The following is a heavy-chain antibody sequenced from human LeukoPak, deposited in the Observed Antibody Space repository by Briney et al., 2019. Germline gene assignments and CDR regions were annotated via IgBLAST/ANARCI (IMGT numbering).Heavy chain of an antibody. D-gene: IGHD1-26*01. CDR1: GDSISSSY. J-gene: IGHJ3*01. Sequence: SETLSLTCTVSGDSISSSYWSWIRQPPGKGLEWIAYIYYSGSTNHNPSLKSRVTVSLDTSKNQFFLKLSSVSAADTAVYYCARGYRNSGSCQGPRGRDVFDVWGPGTMVTVSS. V-gene: IGHV4-59*01. CDR3: ARGYRNSGSCQGPRGRDVFDV. CDR2: IYYSGST.